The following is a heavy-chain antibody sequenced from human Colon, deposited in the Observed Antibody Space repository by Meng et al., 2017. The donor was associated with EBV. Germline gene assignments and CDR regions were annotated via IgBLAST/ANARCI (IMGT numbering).Heavy chain of an antibody. CDR1: RFRFSIYA. V-gene: IGHV3-30-3*01. Sequence: QVQLVESGGGVVQPGRSLRLSCAASRFRFSIYALHWVRQAPGKGLEWVAFISYDGGNKYYADSVKGRFTISRDNSKNMVYLQMNSLRAEDTAVYYCARGSTAEAGSCFDYCGQGTLCTVSS. J-gene: IGHJ4*02. CDR2: ISYDGGNK. D-gene: IGHD6-19*01. CDR3: ARGSTAEAGSCFDY.